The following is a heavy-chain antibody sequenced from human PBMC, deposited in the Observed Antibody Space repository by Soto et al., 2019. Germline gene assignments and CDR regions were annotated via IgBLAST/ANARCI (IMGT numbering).Heavy chain of an antibody. CDR3: AKSRVGGEYYDSSGHDY. CDR1: GFTFSSYG. V-gene: IGHV3-30*18. D-gene: IGHD3-22*01. CDR2: ISYDGSNK. Sequence: QVQLVESGGGVVQPGRSMRLSCAASGFTFSSYGMHWVRQAPGKGLEWVSVISYDGSNKYYADSVKGRFTISRDNSKNTLDLQMNSPRAEYTAVYYCAKSRVGGEYYDSSGHDYWGQGTLFTVSS. J-gene: IGHJ4*02.